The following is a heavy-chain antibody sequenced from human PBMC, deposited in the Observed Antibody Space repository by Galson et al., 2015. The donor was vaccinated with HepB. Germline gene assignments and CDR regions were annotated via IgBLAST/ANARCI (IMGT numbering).Heavy chain of an antibody. D-gene: IGHD4-17*01. CDR1: GYTFISYG. CDR3: ARDLGPFLPTVTTGFDY. CDR2: ISAYNGNT. V-gene: IGHV1-18*01. J-gene: IGHJ4*02. Sequence: QSGAEVKKPGESLKISCKASGYTFISYGISWVRQAPGQGLEWMGWISAYNGNTNYAQKLQGRVTMTTDTATSTAYMELRSLRSDDTAVYYCARDLGPFLPTVTTGFDYWGQGILVTVSS.